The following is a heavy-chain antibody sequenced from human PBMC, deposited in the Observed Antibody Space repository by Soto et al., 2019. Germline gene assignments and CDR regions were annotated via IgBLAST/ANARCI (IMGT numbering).Heavy chain of an antibody. V-gene: IGHV4-31*03. CDR2: IYYSGST. CDR3: ARGRFGELRSYFDY. J-gene: IGHJ4*02. CDR1: GGSISSGGYY. Sequence: SETLSLTCTVSGGSISSGGYYWSWIRQHPGKGLEGIGYIYYSGSTYYNPSLKSRVTISVDTSKNQFSLKLSSVTAADTAVYYCARGRFGELRSYFDYWGQGTLVTVSS. D-gene: IGHD3-10*01.